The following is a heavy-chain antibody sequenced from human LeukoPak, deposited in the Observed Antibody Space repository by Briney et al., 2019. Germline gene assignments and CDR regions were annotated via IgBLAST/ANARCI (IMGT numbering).Heavy chain of an antibody. Sequence: GSVKVSCKAFGYTFTSNYMHWVRQAPGQGPEWMGVISPSGGSTTYAQRFQGRVTLTRDMSTSTDYLELSSLRSEDTAVYYCARDNSVRDEAWWFNPWGQGTLVTVSS. V-gene: IGHV1-46*01. CDR3: ARDNSVRDEAWWFNP. J-gene: IGHJ5*02. CDR2: ISPSGGST. D-gene: IGHD5-24*01. CDR1: GYTFTSNY.